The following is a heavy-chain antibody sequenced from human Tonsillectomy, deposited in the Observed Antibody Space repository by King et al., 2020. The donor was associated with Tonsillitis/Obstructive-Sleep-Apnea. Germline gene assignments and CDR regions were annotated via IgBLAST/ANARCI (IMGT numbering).Heavy chain of an antibody. V-gene: IGHV4-39*01. J-gene: IGHJ1*01. CDR3: ARPTYYYDSSGYYEGGYFQH. D-gene: IGHD3-22*01. CDR1: GGSISSSSYY. Sequence: QLQESGPGLVKPSETLSLTCTVSGGSISSSSYYWGWIRQPPGKGLEWIGSIYYSGSTYYNPSLKSRVTISVATSKNQFSLKLSSVTAADTAVYYCARPTYYYDSSGYYEGGYFQHWGQGTLVTVSS. CDR2: IYYSGST.